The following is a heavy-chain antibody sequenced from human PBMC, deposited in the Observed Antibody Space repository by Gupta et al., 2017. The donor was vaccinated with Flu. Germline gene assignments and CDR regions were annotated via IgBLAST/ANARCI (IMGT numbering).Heavy chain of an antibody. J-gene: IGHJ3*02. CDR1: GGSISSGGYY. Sequence: QVQLQESGPGLVKPSQTLSLTCTVSGGSISSGGYYWSWIRQHPGKGLEWIGYIYYSGSTYYNPSLKSRVTISVDTSKNQFSLKLSSVTAADTAVYYCATQSIAARRESDASDIWGQGTMVTVSS. V-gene: IGHV4-31*03. CDR3: ATQSIAARRESDASDI. CDR2: IYYSGST. D-gene: IGHD6-6*01.